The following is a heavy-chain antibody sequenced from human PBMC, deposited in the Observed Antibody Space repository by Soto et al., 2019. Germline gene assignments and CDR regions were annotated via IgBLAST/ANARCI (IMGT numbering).Heavy chain of an antibody. CDR2: IYYVGST. J-gene: IGHJ5*02. Sequence: PSETLSLTCTVSGDSISSNSHYWGWIRQHPGKGLESIANIYYVGSTYYNPSLKSRVTISLDTSKNQFSLRLSSVTAADTAVYYCARSVFPWGQGTLVTVSS. CDR1: GDSISSNSHY. V-gene: IGHV4-31*03. CDR3: ARSVFP.